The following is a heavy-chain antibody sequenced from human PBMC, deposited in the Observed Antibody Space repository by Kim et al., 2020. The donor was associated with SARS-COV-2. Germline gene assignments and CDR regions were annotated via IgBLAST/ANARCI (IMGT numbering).Heavy chain of an antibody. CDR3: AKEGSRRFGELSYFDY. Sequence: GGSLRLSCVASGFTFSSYGMHWVRQAPGKGLEWVAVIWYDGSNKYYADSVKGRFTISRDNSKNTLYLQMNSLRAEDTAIYYCAKEGSRRFGELSYFDYWGQGTLVTVSS. V-gene: IGHV3-33*06. CDR2: IWYDGSNK. CDR1: GFTFSSYG. J-gene: IGHJ4*02. D-gene: IGHD3-10*01.